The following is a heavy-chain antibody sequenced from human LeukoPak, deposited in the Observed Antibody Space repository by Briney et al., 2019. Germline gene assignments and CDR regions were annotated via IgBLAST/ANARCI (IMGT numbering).Heavy chain of an antibody. CDR1: GGSISSYY. J-gene: IGHJ4*02. V-gene: IGHV4-59*01. CDR2: IYYSGST. Sequence: PSETLSLTCTVSGGSISSYYWSWIRQPPGKGLEWIGYIYYSGSTNYNPSLKSRVTISVDTSKNQFSLKLSSVTAADTAVYYCARDSGRRYFDYWGQGTLVTVSS. CDR3: ARDSGRRYFDY. D-gene: IGHD3-10*01.